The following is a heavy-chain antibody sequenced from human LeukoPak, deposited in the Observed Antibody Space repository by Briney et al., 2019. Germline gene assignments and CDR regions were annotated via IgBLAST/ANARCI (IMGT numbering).Heavy chain of an antibody. CDR3: ARGRRRYGKYSSGWYHNDAFDI. Sequence: SETLSLTCTVSGGSISSYYWSWIRQPPGKGLEWIGHIHYSGSTNHNPSLKSRVTISVDTSKNQFSLKLSSVTAADTAVYYCARGRRRYGKYSSGWYHNDAFDIWGQGTMVTVSS. J-gene: IGHJ3*02. V-gene: IGHV4-59*12. CDR2: IHYSGST. CDR1: GGSISSYY. D-gene: IGHD6-19*01.